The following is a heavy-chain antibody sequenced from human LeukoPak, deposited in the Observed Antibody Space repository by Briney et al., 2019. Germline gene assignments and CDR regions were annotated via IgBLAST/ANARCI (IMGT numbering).Heavy chain of an antibody. CDR1: AFSLSAYN. CDR3: ARLKSQNYFDS. Sequence: GGSLRLSCAASAFSLSAYNMNWVRQAPGKGLEWVSVIYIGGGTYYADSVKGRFTISRDNSKNTLYLQMNSLRAEDTAVYYCARLKSQNYFDSWGQGTLVTVSS. V-gene: IGHV3-53*01. J-gene: IGHJ4*02. CDR2: IYIGGGT.